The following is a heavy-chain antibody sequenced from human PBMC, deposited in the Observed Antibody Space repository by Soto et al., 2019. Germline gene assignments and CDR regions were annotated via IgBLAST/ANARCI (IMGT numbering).Heavy chain of an antibody. CDR2: VSQRGGT. CDR1: GGPITYW. CDR3: AKHVTDSGTRGYDS. J-gene: IGHJ5*02. V-gene: IGHV4-4*02. Sequence: QVQLQELGPGLVSPSGTLSLTCAVSGGPITYWLSWVRQSPGKGLEWIGEVSQRGGTNYIPSLKSRVTISIDNSRNPIFLHLTSVTAADTAVYFCAKHVTDSGTRGYDSWGQGILVTVSS. D-gene: IGHD1-1*01.